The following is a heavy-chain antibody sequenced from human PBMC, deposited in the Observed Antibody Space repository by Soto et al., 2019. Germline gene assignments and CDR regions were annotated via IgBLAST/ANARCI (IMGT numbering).Heavy chain of an antibody. CDR2: VRSKADGGTT. J-gene: IGHJ4*02. Sequence: PGGSLRLSCAASGSTFANAWMSWVRQAPGKGLEWVGRVRSKADGGTTDYAAPVKGRFTTSRDDSESTLYLQMNSLKIDDTAVYYCRRDWDYPVLWGQGTLVTVSS. CDR3: RRDWDYPVL. D-gene: IGHD1-7*01. V-gene: IGHV3-15*01. CDR1: GSTFANAW.